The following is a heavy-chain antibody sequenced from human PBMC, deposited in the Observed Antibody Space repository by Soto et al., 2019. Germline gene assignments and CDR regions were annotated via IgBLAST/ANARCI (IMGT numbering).Heavy chain of an antibody. CDR3: ARALAAADSWANWFDP. CDR2: IIPIFGTA. J-gene: IGHJ5*02. D-gene: IGHD6-13*01. Sequence: SVEVSCKASGGTFSSYAISWVRQARGQGLEWMGGIIPIFGTANYAQKFQGRVTITADESTSTAYMELSSLRSEDTAVYYCARALAAADSWANWFDPWGQGTLVTVSS. V-gene: IGHV1-69*13. CDR1: GGTFSSYA.